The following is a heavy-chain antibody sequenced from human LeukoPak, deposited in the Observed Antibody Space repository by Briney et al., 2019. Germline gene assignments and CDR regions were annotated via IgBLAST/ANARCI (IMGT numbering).Heavy chain of an antibody. CDR3: ARGGAVAGSTADY. CDR2: ISTGGRNI. V-gene: IGHV3-21*01. D-gene: IGHD6-13*01. Sequence: GGSLRLSCAAAGFTFNNYSMSWVRQSPGKGLEWVSSISTGGRNIYYADSVKGRSTISRDNANDSLFLQLNSLRAEDTAIYYCARGGAVAGSTADYWGQGTLVTVTS. J-gene: IGHJ4*02. CDR1: GFTFNNYS.